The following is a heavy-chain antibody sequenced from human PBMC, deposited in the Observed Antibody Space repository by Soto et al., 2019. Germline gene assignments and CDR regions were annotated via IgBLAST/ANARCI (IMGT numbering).Heavy chain of an antibody. CDR3: AREGVVTIFGVVTPEYYFDY. V-gene: IGHV1-46*01. CDR1: GYTFTSYY. J-gene: IGHJ4*02. CDR2: INPSGGST. D-gene: IGHD3-3*01. Sequence: ASVKVSCKASGYTFTSYYMHWVRQAPGQGLEWMGIINPSGGSTSYAQKFQGRVTMTRDTSTSTVYMELSSLRSEDTAVYYCAREGVVTIFGVVTPEYYFDYWGQGTLVTVSS.